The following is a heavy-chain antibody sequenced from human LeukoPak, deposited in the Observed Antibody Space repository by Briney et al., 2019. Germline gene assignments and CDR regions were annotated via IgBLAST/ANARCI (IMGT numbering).Heavy chain of an antibody. CDR3: AKEVGDYGPPHDAFDI. CDR1: GFTFSNYA. V-gene: IGHV3-23*01. CDR2: ISGSGGST. J-gene: IGHJ3*02. Sequence: HPGGSLRLSCAASGFTFSNYAMGWVRQTGKGLEWVSGISGSGGSTYYAGSAKGRFTISRDNSKNTLYLQMNSLRADDTAIYNCAKEVGDYGPPHDAFDIWGQGTRVTVSS. D-gene: IGHD4-17*01.